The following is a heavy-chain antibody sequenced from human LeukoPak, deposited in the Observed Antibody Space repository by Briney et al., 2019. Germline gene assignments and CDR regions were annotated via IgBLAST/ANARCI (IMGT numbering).Heavy chain of an antibody. CDR1: GFTFSSYG. CDR3: AREGIGYYDSSGYSDY. D-gene: IGHD3-22*01. CDR2: IKQDGSEK. V-gene: IGHV3-7*01. Sequence: GGSLRLSCAASGFTFSSYGMSWVCQAPGKGLEWVANIKQDGSEKYYVDSVKGRFTISRDNAKNSLYLQMNSLRAEDTAVYYCAREGIGYYDSSGYSDYWGQGTLVTVSS. J-gene: IGHJ4*02.